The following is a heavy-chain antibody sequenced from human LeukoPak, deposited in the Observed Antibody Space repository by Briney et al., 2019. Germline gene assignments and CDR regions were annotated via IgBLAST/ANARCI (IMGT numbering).Heavy chain of an antibody. CDR1: GYTFTSYV. CDR3: VRETNDYGDYVWFQH. D-gene: IGHD4-17*01. J-gene: IGHJ1*01. CDR2: ISAYNGNT. Sequence: ASVKVSCKASGYTFTSYVISWVRQAPGQGLEWMGWISAYNGNTNYAQKLQGRVTMTTDTSTSTAYMELRSLRSDDTAVYYCVRETNDYGDYVWFQHWGQGTLVTVSS. V-gene: IGHV1-18*01.